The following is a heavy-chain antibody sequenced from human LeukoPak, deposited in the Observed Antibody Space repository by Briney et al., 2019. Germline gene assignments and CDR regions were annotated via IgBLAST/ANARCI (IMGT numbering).Heavy chain of an antibody. J-gene: IGHJ4*02. CDR3: AKGAFVLLGELSPH. Sequence: PGGSLRLSCAASGFTFSSSGMHWVRQAPGRGLEWVAFIQHDGTKTYYADSVKGRFTISRDSSENTLYLQMNILRPDDTAVYYCAKGAFVLLGELSPHWGQGPLVTVSS. D-gene: IGHD3-16*02. V-gene: IGHV3-30*02. CDR2: IQHDGTKT. CDR1: GFTFSSSG.